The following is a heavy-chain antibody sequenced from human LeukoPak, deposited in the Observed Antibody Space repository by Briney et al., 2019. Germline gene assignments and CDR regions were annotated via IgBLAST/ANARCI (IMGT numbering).Heavy chain of an antibody. J-gene: IGHJ4*02. CDR3: ARYCGSGSLDY. V-gene: IGHV3-30*03. CDR1: GFTFSDYG. Sequence: PGRSLRLSCAASGFTFSDYGMHWVRQAPGKGLEWVALISYDGSNKYYADSVKGRFTISRDTSKNTLHLQMDSLRVEDTAMYYCARYCGSGSLDYWGQGTLVTVSS. CDR2: ISYDGSNK. D-gene: IGHD3-10*01.